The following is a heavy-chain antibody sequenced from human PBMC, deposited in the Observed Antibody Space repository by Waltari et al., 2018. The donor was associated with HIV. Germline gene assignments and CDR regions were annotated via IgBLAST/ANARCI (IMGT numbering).Heavy chain of an antibody. V-gene: IGHV1-18*01. CDR2: ISAYNGNT. CDR3: ARGEQVDYYFDY. Sequence: QVQLVQSGAEVKTPGASVKVSGRPAGYIFTSDAIGWVRQAPGQGLEWMGWISAYNGNTHYAQTFQGRVTMTRETSTSTAYMELRSLASDDTAVYFCARGEQVDYYFDYWGQGTLVTVSS. D-gene: IGHD1-26*01. J-gene: IGHJ4*02. CDR1: GYIFTSDA.